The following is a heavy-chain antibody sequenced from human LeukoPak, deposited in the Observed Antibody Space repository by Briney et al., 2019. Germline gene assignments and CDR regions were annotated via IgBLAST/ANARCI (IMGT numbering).Heavy chain of an antibody. V-gene: IGHV3-48*03. D-gene: IGHD3-16*01. CDR3: VRGTLDYDYSGHAFDI. CDR1: GFSFSTYD. J-gene: IGHJ3*02. CDR2: NDTSGRRI. Sequence: TVGSLRLSCAASGFSFSTYDMNWVPQAPGRGREWVSYNDTSGRRIYYADSVKGRLTISRDNARNSLSVEMNSLRAEDTAVYYCVRGTLDYDYSGHAFDIWGLGTMVTVST.